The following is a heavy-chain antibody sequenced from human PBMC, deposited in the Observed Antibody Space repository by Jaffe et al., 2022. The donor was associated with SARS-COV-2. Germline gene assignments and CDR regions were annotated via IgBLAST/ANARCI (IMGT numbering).Heavy chain of an antibody. D-gene: IGHD3-10*01. Sequence: EVQLVESGGGLVQPGGSLRLSCSASGFTFSTYAMHWVRQAPGKGLEYVSTIAANGETTYYSDSVKGRFTISRDNSKNTLYLQMSSLRAEDTAVFYCVKAPQASGTLYYFHYWGLGTLVTVSS. CDR3: VKAPQASGTLYYFHY. CDR2: IAANGETT. V-gene: IGHV3-64D*09. CDR1: GFTFSTYA. J-gene: IGHJ4*02.